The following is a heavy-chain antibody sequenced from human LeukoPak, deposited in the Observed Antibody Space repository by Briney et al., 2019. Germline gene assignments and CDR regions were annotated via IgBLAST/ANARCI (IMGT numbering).Heavy chain of an antibody. CDR3: ARTQEDGYSSGRYDSYYYYYMDG. D-gene: IGHD6-19*01. CDR1: GGSISGYY. J-gene: IGHJ6*03. CDR2: IHYSGST. V-gene: IGHV4-59*01. Sequence: SETLSLTCRVSGGSISGYYWSWIRQPPGKGLECIGYIHYSGSTNYTTSLKSRVTISVDKSKNQFSLKLRSVTGADRAGCFCARTQEDGYSSGRYDSYYYYYMDGWGKGTTVTISS.